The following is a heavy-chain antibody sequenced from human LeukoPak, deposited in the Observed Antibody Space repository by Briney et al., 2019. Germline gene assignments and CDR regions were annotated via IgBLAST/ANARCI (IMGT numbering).Heavy chain of an antibody. J-gene: IGHJ4*02. Sequence: PSETLSLTCTVSGGSISSGGYYWSWIRQHPGKGLEWIGYIYYSGSTYYNPSLKSRVTISVDTSKNQFSLKLSSVTAADTAVYYCTVTTPLGSGYWGQGTLVTVSS. D-gene: IGHD4-17*01. CDR3: TVTTPLGSGY. V-gene: IGHV4-31*03. CDR1: GGSISSGGYY. CDR2: IYYSGST.